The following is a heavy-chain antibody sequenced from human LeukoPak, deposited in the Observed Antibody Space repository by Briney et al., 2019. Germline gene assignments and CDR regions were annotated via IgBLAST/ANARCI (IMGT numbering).Heavy chain of an antibody. CDR2: IKSKTDGGTT. Sequence: GGSLRLSCAASGFTFSNAWMSWVRQAPGKGLEWVGRIKSKTDGGTTDYAAPVKGRFTISRDDSKNTLYLQMNSLKTEDTAVCYCTTNIHYDSSGRPFDYWGQGTLVTVSS. D-gene: IGHD3-22*01. J-gene: IGHJ4*02. V-gene: IGHV3-15*01. CDR1: GFTFSNAW. CDR3: TTNIHYDSSGRPFDY.